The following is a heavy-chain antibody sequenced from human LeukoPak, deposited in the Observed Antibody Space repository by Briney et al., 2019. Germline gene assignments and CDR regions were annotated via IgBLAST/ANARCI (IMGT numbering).Heavy chain of an antibody. CDR3: AKRVTCSSSSVYLDS. D-gene: IGHD6-6*01. J-gene: IGHJ4*02. CDR2: IIDTGTTT. V-gene: IGHV3-23*01. Sequence: GGSLRLSCEASGFTSSSYGMNWVRQAQGKGLEWVSAIIDTGTTTYCADSVKGRFIISRDNSKNTLYLQLNGLRAEDTAVYYCAKRVTCSSSSVYLDSWGQGTLVTVSS. CDR1: GFTSSSYG.